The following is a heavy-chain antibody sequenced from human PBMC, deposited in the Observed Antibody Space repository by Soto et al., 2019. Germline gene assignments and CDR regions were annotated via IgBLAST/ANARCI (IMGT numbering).Heavy chain of an antibody. D-gene: IGHD5-18*01. J-gene: IGHJ4*02. V-gene: IGHV4-39*01. CDR3: ARKPRGYSYGYGGESDY. CDR1: GGSISSSSYY. CDR2: IYYSGST. Sequence: SETLSLTXTVSGGSISSSSYYWGWIRQPPGKGLEWIGSIYYSGSTYYNPSLKSRVTISVDTSKNQFSLKLSSVTAADTAVYYCARKPRGYSYGYGGESDYWGQGTLVTVSS.